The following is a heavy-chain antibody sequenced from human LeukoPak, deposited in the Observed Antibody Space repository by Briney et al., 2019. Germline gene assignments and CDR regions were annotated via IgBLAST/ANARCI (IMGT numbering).Heavy chain of an antibody. J-gene: IGHJ3*02. CDR3: AKLRWSSSGAFDI. D-gene: IGHD4-23*01. V-gene: IGHV3-66*01. CDR1: GFTVSSNY. Sequence: GGSLRLSCAASGFTVSSNYMSWVRQAPGEGLEWVSVIYSGGSTYYADSVKGRFTISRDNSKDTLYLQMNSLRAEDTAVYYCAKLRWSSSGAFDIWGQGTMVTVSS. CDR2: IYSGGST.